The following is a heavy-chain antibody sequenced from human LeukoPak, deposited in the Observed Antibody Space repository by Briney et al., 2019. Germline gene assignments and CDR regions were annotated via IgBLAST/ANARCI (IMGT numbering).Heavy chain of an antibody. CDR2: INPNSGGT. D-gene: IGHD3-10*01. CDR1: GYTFTGYY. Sequence: VASVKVFCKSSGYTFTGYYMHWVRHAPGQGLEGMGWINPNSGGTNYAQKFQGRDTMTRGTSISTAYMELSRLRSDDTAVYYCARVTMVRGARAYYYYYSMDVWGQATTVTVSS. J-gene: IGHJ6*02. V-gene: IGHV1-2*02. CDR3: ARVTMVRGARAYYYYYSMDV.